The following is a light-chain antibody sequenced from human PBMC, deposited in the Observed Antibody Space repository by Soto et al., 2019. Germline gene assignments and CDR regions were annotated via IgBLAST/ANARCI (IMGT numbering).Light chain of an antibody. CDR1: QGIRND. CDR3: QQYGNYPLT. J-gene: IGKJ4*01. Sequence: DIQMTQSPSSLSASVGDRVTITCRASQGIRNDLGWYQQKPGKAPKRLIYAASSLQSGVPSRFSGSGSGTDFTLTITGPQPEDFATYFCQQYGNYPLTFGGGTKVDIK. CDR2: AAS. V-gene: IGKV1-17*01.